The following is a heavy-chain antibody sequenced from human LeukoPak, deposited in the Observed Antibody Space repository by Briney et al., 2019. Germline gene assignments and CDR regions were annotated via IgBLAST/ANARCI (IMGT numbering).Heavy chain of an antibody. J-gene: IGHJ4*02. Sequence: SETLSLTCTVSGGSINSYFWSWIRQPPGKGLEWIGHIYYSGSTTYNPSLKSRVTISVDASKNQFSLKLSSVTAADTAVYYCARHKIGGTYPPDYWGQGTLVTVSS. V-gene: IGHV4-59*08. CDR1: GGSINSYF. CDR2: IYYSGST. CDR3: ARHKIGGTYPPDY. D-gene: IGHD1-26*01.